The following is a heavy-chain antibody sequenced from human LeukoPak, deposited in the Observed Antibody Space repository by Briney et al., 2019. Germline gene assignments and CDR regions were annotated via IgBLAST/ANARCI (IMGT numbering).Heavy chain of an antibody. D-gene: IGHD1-26*01. J-gene: IGHJ4*02. V-gene: IGHV1-2*04. Sequence: ASVKVSCKVSGYTLTELSMHWVRQAPGQGLEWMGWINPNSGGTNYAQKFQGWVTMTRDTSISTAYMELSRLRSDDTAVYYCARGGSYYSDYWGQGTLVTVSS. CDR2: INPNSGGT. CDR3: ARGGSYYSDY. CDR1: GYTLTELS.